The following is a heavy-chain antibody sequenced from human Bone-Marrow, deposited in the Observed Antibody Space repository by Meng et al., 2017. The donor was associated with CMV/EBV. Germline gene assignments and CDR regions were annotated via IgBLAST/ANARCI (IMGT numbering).Heavy chain of an antibody. Sequence: ASVKVSCKASGGTFSSYAISWVRQAPGKGLEYMGLVDAEDGNTSYAAKFLGRVTITVDTSIDTAYMELTSLRFEDTAVYYCATLYGGEKYRLDYWGHGALVTVSS. J-gene: IGHJ4*01. D-gene: IGHD4/OR15-4a*01. CDR2: VDAEDGNT. V-gene: IGHV1-69-2*01. CDR1: GGTFSSYA. CDR3: ATLYGGEKYRLDY.